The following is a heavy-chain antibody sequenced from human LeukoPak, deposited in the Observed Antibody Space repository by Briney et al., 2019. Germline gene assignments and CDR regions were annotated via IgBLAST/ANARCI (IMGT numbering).Heavy chain of an antibody. CDR1: GFTFNDYG. Sequence: GGSLRLSCAASGFTFNDYGMHWVRQAPGKGLEWVAGISYDGSTEYYVDSVKGRFTISRDNAKNSLYLQMNSLRAEDTAVYYCARAYSTWFDPWGQGTLVTVSS. J-gene: IGHJ5*02. D-gene: IGHD6-13*01. CDR3: ARAYSTWFDP. CDR2: ISYDGSTE. V-gene: IGHV3-30*03.